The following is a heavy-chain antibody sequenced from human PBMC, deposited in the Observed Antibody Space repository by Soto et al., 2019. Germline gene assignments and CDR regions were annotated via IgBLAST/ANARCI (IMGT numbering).Heavy chain of an antibody. CDR3: ARVVPGAEAWFGP. CDR2: ISLYSDGT. Sequence: SVKGSCKTSGYTFSNYGITWVRQAPGQPLEWLGWISLYSDGTNYAQKFQGRVSMTTDTSTTTAYMELRSLRSDDTAVYYCARVVPGAEAWFGPWGQGTLVTVSS. J-gene: IGHJ5*02. CDR1: GYTFSNYG. D-gene: IGHD2-2*01. V-gene: IGHV1-18*01.